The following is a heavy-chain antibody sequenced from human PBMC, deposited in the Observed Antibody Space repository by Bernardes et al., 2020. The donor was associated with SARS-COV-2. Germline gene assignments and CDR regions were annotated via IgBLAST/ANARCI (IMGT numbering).Heavy chain of an antibody. D-gene: IGHD2-15*01. V-gene: IGHV3-74*01. CDR1: GFTFSSYW. CDR2: IKSDGSDT. Sequence: GGSLRLSCAASGFTFSSYWMHWVRQAPGKGPVWVSRIKSDGSDTTYADSVKGRFTISRDNAKNTLHLQMNSLRAEDTAVYYCASQGYCSGGTCQHYWGQGTLVTVSS. CDR3: ASQGYCSGGTCQHY. J-gene: IGHJ4*02.